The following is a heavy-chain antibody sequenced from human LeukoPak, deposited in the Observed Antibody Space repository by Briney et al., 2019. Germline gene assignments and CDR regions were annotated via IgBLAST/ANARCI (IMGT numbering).Heavy chain of an antibody. CDR3: ERLRRRKICESWLDP. Sequence: GASMKIFSKSSGYSFSSYYICWLRQMPGKGLEWMGMIYPGDSGTRYSPSVQSQVTISADKSMNTAYLQLNCLTASDTAMYYCERLRRRKICESWLDPWGQGTLVTVSS. CDR2: IYPGDSGT. J-gene: IGHJ5*02. V-gene: IGHV5-51*01. D-gene: IGHD2-21*01. CDR1: GYSFSSYY.